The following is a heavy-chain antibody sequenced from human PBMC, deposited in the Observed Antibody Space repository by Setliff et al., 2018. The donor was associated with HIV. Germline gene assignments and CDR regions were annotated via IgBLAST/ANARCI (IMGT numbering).Heavy chain of an antibody. D-gene: IGHD3-10*01. CDR2: ISPTGNT. Sequence: SETLSLTCSVSGASISSYYWSWIRQPPGKGLEWIGYISPTGNTNYNPSLKSRITIPMDTSTNQFSLKLSSVTAADTAVYFCARHFPSISLFFGDPGPFDRWGQGARVTVSS. J-gene: IGHJ4*02. CDR3: ARHFPSISLFFGDPGPFDR. V-gene: IGHV4-4*08. CDR1: GASISSYY.